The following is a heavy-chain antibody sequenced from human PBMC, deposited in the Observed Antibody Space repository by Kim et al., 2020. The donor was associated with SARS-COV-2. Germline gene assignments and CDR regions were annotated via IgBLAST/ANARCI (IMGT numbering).Heavy chain of an antibody. D-gene: IGHD3-3*01. CDR3: ARAHRTIFGVVEYMDV. J-gene: IGHJ6*02. CDR1: GGSISSGGYY. Sequence: SETLSLTCTVSGGSISSGGYYWSWIRQHPGKGLEWNGYIYYSGSTYYNPSLKRRVTISVDTSKNQFSLKLSSVTAADTSVYYCARAHRTIFGVVEYMDVWGQGTTVTVSS. CDR2: IYYSGST. V-gene: IGHV4-31*03.